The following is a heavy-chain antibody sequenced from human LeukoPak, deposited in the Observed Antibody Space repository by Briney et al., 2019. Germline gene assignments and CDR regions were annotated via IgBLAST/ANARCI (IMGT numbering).Heavy chain of an antibody. Sequence: GGSLRLSCAASGFTFDDYAMHWVRQAPGKGLEWVSGISWNSGTIGYADSVKGRFTISRENAKNSLYLQMNSLRAGDTAVYYCARLRSAAFDIWSQGTMVTVSS. CDR2: ISWNSGTI. CDR3: ARLRSAAFDI. J-gene: IGHJ3*02. CDR1: GFTFDDYA. V-gene: IGHV3-9*01. D-gene: IGHD4-17*01.